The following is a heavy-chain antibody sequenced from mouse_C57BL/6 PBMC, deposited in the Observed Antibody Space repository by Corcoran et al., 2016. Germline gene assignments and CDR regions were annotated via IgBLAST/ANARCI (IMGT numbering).Heavy chain of an antibody. J-gene: IGHJ4*01. CDR1: GYTLTTYG. CDR2: INTYSGVP. D-gene: IGHD3-2*02. Sequence: QIQLVQSGPELKKPGETVKISCKASGYTLTTYGMSWVKQAPGKGLKWMGGINTYSGVPTYADDFKGRFAFSLETSASTAYLQINNLKNEDTATYFCARGGSSGYAMDYWGQGTSVTVSS. V-gene: IGHV9-3*01. CDR3: ARGGSSGYAMDY.